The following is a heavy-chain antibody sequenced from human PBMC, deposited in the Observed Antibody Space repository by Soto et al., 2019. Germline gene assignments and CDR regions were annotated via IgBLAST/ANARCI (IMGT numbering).Heavy chain of an antibody. D-gene: IGHD2-15*01. CDR3: ASHYCSGGNCYPDS. CDR2: IYSSGST. J-gene: IGHJ4*02. V-gene: IGHV4-59*08. CDR1: GGSISTYY. Sequence: SETLSLTCTVSGGSISTYYWSWIRQPPGKGLEWIGYIYSSGSTNYNPSLKSRVTISVDTSKNQFSLKLSSVTAADTAVYYCASHYCSGGNCYPDSWGQGTLVTVSS.